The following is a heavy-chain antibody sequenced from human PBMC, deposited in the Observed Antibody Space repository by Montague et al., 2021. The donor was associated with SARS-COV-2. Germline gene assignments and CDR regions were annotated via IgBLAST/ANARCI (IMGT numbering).Heavy chain of an antibody. Sequence: SETLSLTCAVYGGSFSGHYWSWIRQPPGKGLEWIGEISNSGSTNYNPSLKSRVTISVDTSKNQFSLKLHSVTAADTAVYYCARGRIEVSMIVVVLTGASYYMDVWGKGTTVTVSS. D-gene: IGHD3-22*01. CDR2: ISNSGST. V-gene: IGHV4-34*01. CDR3: ARGRIEVSMIVVVLTGASYYMDV. J-gene: IGHJ6*03. CDR1: GGSFSGHY.